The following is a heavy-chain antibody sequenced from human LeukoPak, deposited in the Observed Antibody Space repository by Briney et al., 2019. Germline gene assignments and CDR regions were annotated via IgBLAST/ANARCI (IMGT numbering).Heavy chain of an antibody. D-gene: IGHD6-6*01. Sequence: SETLSLTCTVSGGSISSYYWSWIRQPAGKGLEWIGRIYTSGRTNYNPSLKSRVTMSVDTSKKQFSLKLSSVTAADAAVYYCARDPQLGPFDYWGQGTLVTVSS. V-gene: IGHV4-4*07. J-gene: IGHJ4*02. CDR3: ARDPQLGPFDY. CDR1: GGSISSYY. CDR2: IYTSGRT.